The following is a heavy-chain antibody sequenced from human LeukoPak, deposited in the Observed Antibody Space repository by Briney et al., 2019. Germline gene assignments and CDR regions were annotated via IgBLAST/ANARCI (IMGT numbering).Heavy chain of an antibody. CDR3: ASESPPITMIVVPYPTTGFDY. D-gene: IGHD3-22*01. V-gene: IGHV1-18*01. CDR2: ISAYSGNR. Sequence: ASVKVSCKASGYTFTTYGISWVRQAPGQGLEWMGWISAYSGNRDYVQKFQGRVTMTRDTSISTAYMELSSLRSEDTAVYYCASESPPITMIVVPYPTTGFDYWGQGTLVTVSS. CDR1: GYTFTTYG. J-gene: IGHJ4*02.